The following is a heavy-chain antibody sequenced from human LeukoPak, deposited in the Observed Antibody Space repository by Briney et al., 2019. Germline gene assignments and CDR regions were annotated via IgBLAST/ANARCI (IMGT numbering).Heavy chain of an antibody. V-gene: IGHV3-30-3*02. J-gene: IGHJ4*02. CDR3: AKSAKEDTAMVRGYYFDY. Sequence: GGSLRLSCAASGFTFSSYAMHWVRQAPGKGLEWVAVISYDGSNKYYADSVKGRFTISRDNSKNTLYLQMNSLRAEDTAVYYCAKSAKEDTAMVRGYYFDYWGQGTLVTVSS. CDR2: ISYDGSNK. CDR1: GFTFSSYA. D-gene: IGHD5-18*01.